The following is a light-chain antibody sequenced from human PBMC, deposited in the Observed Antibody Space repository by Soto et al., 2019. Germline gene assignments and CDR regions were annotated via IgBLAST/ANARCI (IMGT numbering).Light chain of an antibody. CDR1: QSVSRW. CDR3: QQYSTLWT. V-gene: IGKV1-5*01. Sequence: DIQMTQSPSTLSASVGNRVTITCRASQSVSRWLAWYQRKPGKAPKLLIHDASSLESGVPSRFSGSGSGTEFTLTISSLQPGDSATYYCQQYSTLWTFGQGTKVDIK. CDR2: DAS. J-gene: IGKJ1*01.